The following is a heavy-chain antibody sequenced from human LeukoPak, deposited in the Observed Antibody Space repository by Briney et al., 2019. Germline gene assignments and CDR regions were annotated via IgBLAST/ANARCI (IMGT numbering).Heavy chain of an antibody. CDR1: GFTFSSYA. CDR3: AKDQFVLMVYFDY. CDR2: ISGSGGST. J-gene: IGHJ4*02. D-gene: IGHD2-8*01. Sequence: PGGSLRLSCAASGFTFSSYAMSWVRQAPGKGLEWVSSISGSGGSTYYADSVKGRFTISRDNSKNTLYLQMNSLRAEDTAVYYCAKDQFVLMVYFDYWGQGTLVTVSS. V-gene: IGHV3-23*01.